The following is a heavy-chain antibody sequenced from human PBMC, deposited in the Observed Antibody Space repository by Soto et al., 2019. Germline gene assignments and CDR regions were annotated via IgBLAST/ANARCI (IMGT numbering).Heavy chain of an antibody. Sequence: GGSLRLSCAASGFTFSSYGMHWVRQAPGKGLEWVAVISYDGSNKYYADSVKGRFTISRDNSKNTLYLQMNSLRAEDTAVYYCAKDDEGVDYWGQGTLVTVSS. CDR2: ISYDGSNK. J-gene: IGHJ4*02. CDR3: AKDDEGVDY. CDR1: GFTFSSYG. V-gene: IGHV3-30*18.